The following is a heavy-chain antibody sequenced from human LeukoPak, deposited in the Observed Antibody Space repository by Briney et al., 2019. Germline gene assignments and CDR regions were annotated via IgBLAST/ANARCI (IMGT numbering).Heavy chain of an antibody. CDR3: ARDWYGDSGFDY. CDR1: GFTFSSYW. Sequence: GGCLRLSCAASGFTFSSYWMHWVRQAPGKGLVWVSRINSDGSSTSYADSVKGRFTISRDNAKNTLYLQMNSLRAEDTAVYYCARDWYGDSGFDYWGQGTLVTVSS. D-gene: IGHD4-17*01. J-gene: IGHJ4*02. CDR2: INSDGSST. V-gene: IGHV3-74*01.